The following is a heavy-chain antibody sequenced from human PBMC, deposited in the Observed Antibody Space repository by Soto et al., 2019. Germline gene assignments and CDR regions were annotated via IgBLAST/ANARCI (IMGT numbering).Heavy chain of an antibody. D-gene: IGHD3-22*01. V-gene: IGHV1-8*01. CDR1: GYTFTDLD. CDR3: ARAARGSYYYDSSGYSFPLYYYYGMDV. CDR2: MHPTSGDT. Sequence: QVQLVQSGAEVRQPGASVKVSCKTSGYTFTDLDINWVRQATGQGLEWMGWMHPTSGDTGYAQNFQARVTMTRDISLSTAYLELNSLRYEDTAVYYCARAARGSYYYDSSGYSFPLYYYYGMDVWGQGTTVTVSS. J-gene: IGHJ6*02.